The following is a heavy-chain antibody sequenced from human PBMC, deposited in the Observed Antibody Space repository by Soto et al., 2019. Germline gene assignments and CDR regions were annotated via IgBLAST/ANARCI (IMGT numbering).Heavy chain of an antibody. CDR1: GFTLSSYS. Sequence: GGSLRLSCAASGFTLSSYSMNWVRQAPGKGLEWVSSISSSSSYIYYADSVKGRFTISRDNAKNSLYLQMNSLRAEDTAVYYCAKAPEYYYDSSGYYPFDYWGQGTLVTVSS. V-gene: IGHV3-21*01. J-gene: IGHJ4*02. CDR2: ISSSSSYI. D-gene: IGHD3-22*01. CDR3: AKAPEYYYDSSGYYPFDY.